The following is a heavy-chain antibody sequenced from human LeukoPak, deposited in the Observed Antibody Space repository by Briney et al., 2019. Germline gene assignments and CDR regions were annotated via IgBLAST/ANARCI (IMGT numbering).Heavy chain of an antibody. Sequence: GGSLRLSCAASGFTFSSYSMNWVRQAPGKGLEWVSYISSSSSTIYYADSVKGRFTISRDNAKNSLYLQMNSLRAEDTAVYYCARDIDYDYVWGSYRDAFDIWGQGTMVTASS. CDR1: GFTFSSYS. J-gene: IGHJ3*02. D-gene: IGHD3-16*01. V-gene: IGHV3-48*04. CDR3: ARDIDYDYVWGSYRDAFDI. CDR2: ISSSSSTI.